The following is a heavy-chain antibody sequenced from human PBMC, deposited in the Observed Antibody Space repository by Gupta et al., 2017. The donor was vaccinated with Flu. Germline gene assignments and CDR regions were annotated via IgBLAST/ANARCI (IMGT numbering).Heavy chain of an antibody. Sequence: EVQLLESGGGLVQPGGSLRLSCAASGFTFSSYAMSWVRQAPGKGLAWVSAISGSGGSTYYEDAGKGRFTISRDNSKNTLYLQMNRLRDEETAVYYCAKYGETGRWDGMDVGCQGTTVTVSS. V-gene: IGHV3-23*01. J-gene: IGHJ6*02. CDR2: ISGSGGST. CDR1: GFTFSSYA. D-gene: IGHD4/OR15-4a*01. CDR3: AKYGETGRWDGMDV.